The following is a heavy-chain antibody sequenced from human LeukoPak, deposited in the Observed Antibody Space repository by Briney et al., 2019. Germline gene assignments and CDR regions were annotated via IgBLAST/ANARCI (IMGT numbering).Heavy chain of an antibody. CDR1: GFTFSNYE. J-gene: IGHJ4*02. V-gene: IGHV3-48*03. CDR2: ISTGGSTI. Sequence: GGSLGLSCAASGFTFSNYEMNWVRQAPGKGLEWVSYISTGGSTIYYADSVKGRFTISRDNAKNSLYLQMSSLRAEDTAVYYCARDRGGYNYGYCDYWGQGTLVTVSS. D-gene: IGHD3-10*01. CDR3: ARDRGGYNYGYCDY.